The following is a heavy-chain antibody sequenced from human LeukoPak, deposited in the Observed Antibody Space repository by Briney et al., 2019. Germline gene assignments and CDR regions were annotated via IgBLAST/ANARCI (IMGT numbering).Heavy chain of an antibody. CDR2: IRYDGSNK. Sequence: HPGGSLRLSCAASGFTFSSYGMHWVRQAPGKGLEWVAFIRYDGSNKYYADSVKGRFTISRDNAKNSLYLQMNSLRAEDTAVYYCARFRYRYAVEEGGNDYWGQGTLVTVSS. CDR3: ARFRYRYAVEEGGNDY. D-gene: IGHD1-26*01. CDR1: GFTFSSYG. J-gene: IGHJ4*02. V-gene: IGHV3-30*02.